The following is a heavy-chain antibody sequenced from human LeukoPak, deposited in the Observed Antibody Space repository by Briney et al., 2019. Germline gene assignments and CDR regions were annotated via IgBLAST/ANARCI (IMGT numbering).Heavy chain of an antibody. Sequence: SETLSLTCTVSGGSIRSSSYYWGWIRQPPGKGLEWIGSIYYSGSTYYNASLKSRGTISVDTSENQFSLKLNSVTAADTAVYFCARQVVAVAGTGYFDYWGQGTLVTVSS. D-gene: IGHD6-19*01. CDR3: ARQVVAVAGTGYFDY. V-gene: IGHV4-39*01. J-gene: IGHJ4*02. CDR1: GGSIRSSSYY. CDR2: IYYSGST.